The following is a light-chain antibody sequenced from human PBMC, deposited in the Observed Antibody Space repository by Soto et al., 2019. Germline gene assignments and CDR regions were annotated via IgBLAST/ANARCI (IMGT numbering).Light chain of an antibody. CDR2: GAS. J-gene: IGKJ3*01. V-gene: IGKV3-20*01. CDR1: QSVSSSN. Sequence: EIVLTQSPGTLSLSPWERATLSCRASQSVSSSNLAWYQQKPGQAPRLLIYGASSRATGIPDRFSGSGSGADFTLTISRLEPEDFAAYYCQQYGSSPFTFGPGTKWIS. CDR3: QQYGSSPFT.